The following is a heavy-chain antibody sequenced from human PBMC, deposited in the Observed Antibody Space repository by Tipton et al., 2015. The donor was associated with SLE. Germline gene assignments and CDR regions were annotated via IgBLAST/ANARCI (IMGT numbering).Heavy chain of an antibody. CDR3: TRLVQGAFDI. CDR1: GFTFSTQW. D-gene: IGHD6-13*01. Sequence: SLRLSCAASGFTFSTQWMYWVRLGPGKGLEWASRINHDGSSTVYADSVKGRFTISRDNAKNTLDLQMNSLRAEDTAVYYCTRLVQGAFDIWGQGTMVTVSS. J-gene: IGHJ3*02. V-gene: IGHV3-74*01. CDR2: INHDGSST.